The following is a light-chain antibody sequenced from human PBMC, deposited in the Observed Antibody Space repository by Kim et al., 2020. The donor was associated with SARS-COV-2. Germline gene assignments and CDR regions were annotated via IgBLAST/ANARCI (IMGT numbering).Light chain of an antibody. J-gene: IGLJ3*02. Sequence: QSALTQPASVSESLGQLITISCTGTASDVGAYNLVSWYQQYPGKGPKLIIYEGNKRAPGVSNRFSGSKSGSWASLTISGLQPEDEAEYHCCSYAGFSSWVFGGGTQLTVL. CDR2: EGN. V-gene: IGLV2-23*01. CDR3: CSYAGFSSWV. CDR1: ASDVGAYNL.